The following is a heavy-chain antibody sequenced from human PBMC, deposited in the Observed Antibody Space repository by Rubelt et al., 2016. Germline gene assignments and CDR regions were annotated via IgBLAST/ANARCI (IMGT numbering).Heavy chain of an antibody. J-gene: IGHJ4*02. D-gene: IGHD3/OR15-3a*01. CDR2: VFYTGSA. V-gene: IGHV4-59*08. CDR3: ARGRGLLDGDYVDY. CDR1: GGSINTFY. Sequence: QVQLQESGPGLVKPSETLSLTCTVSGGSINTFYWSWIRQPPGKGLEWIGYVFYTGSANYNPSLKSRVTISVDTSRNQFSLKRSVVTAADTAVYYCARGRGLLDGDYVDYWGQGTLVTVSS.